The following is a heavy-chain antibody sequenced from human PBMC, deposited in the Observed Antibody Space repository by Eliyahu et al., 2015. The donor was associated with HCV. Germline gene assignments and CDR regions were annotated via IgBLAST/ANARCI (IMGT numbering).Heavy chain of an antibody. CDR1: GVTLSRES. Sequence: EVQLVESGGGLAKPGESLRLSCAASGVTLSRESMTWVRQAPGKGLGGGSTLSVKNDKYYADSVKGRFTVSRDDAQNSLYLQMTSLRADDTAVYFCARDGSEWSRDIWGRGTMVTVSS. V-gene: IGHV3-21*02. J-gene: IGHJ3*02. CDR3: ARDGSEWSRDI. CDR2: LSVKNDK. D-gene: IGHD3-3*01.